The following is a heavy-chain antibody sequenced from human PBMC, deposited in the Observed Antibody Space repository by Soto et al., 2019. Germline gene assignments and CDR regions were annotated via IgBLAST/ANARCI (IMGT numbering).Heavy chain of an antibody. V-gene: IGHV3-66*01. CDR2: IYSGGST. CDR3: ASLSGRSDYYDSSGYILYYYYGKDV. D-gene: IGHD3-22*01. Sequence: EVQLVESGGGLVQPGGSLRLSCAASGFTVSSNYMSWVRQAPGKGLEWVSVIYSGGSTYYADSVKGRFTISRDNSKNTLYLQMNSLRAEDTAVYYCASLSGRSDYYDSSGYILYYYYGKDVWGQGTTVTVSS. J-gene: IGHJ6*02. CDR1: GFTVSSNY.